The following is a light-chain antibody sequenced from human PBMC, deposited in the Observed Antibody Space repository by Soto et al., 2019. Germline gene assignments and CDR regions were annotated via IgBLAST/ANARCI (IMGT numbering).Light chain of an antibody. CDR1: SSDVGGYNY. CDR2: EVS. CDR3: SSYAGSNNRV. Sequence: QSVLTQPPSASGSPGQSVTISCTGTSSDVGGYNYVSWYQQHPGKAPTLMIYEVSKRPSGVPDRFSGSKSGNTASLTVSGLQAEYEADYYCSSYAGSNNRVFGGGTKLTVL. J-gene: IGLJ3*02. V-gene: IGLV2-8*01.